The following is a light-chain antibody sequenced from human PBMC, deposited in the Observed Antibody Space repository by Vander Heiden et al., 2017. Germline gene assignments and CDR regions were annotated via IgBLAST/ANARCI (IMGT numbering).Light chain of an antibody. CDR1: QSVSSNY. Sequence: DIVLTQSPGTLSLPPGERATLSCSASQSVSSNYLAWYQQKPGQAPRLLIYGPSTRATGIPDRFSGSGSGTDFTLTISRLEPEDFAVYYCQQYGRSSVTFGGGTKVENK. V-gene: IGKV3-20*01. J-gene: IGKJ4*01. CDR3: QQYGRSSVT. CDR2: GPS.